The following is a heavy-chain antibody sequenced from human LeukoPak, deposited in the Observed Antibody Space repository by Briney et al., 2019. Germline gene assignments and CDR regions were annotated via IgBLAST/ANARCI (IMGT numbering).Heavy chain of an antibody. J-gene: IGHJ4*02. CDR1: GGSISSSTYY. CDR3: VWGSAWYHFDY. V-gene: IGHV4-39*02. D-gene: IGHD6-19*01. CDR2: IYYSGRT. Sequence: SETLSLTCTVSGGSISSSTYYWGWIRQPPGKGLEWIGNIYYSGRTYYNPSLKSRVTISVDTSKNHFSLKLSSVTAADTAVYYCVWGSAWYHFDYWGQETLVTVSS.